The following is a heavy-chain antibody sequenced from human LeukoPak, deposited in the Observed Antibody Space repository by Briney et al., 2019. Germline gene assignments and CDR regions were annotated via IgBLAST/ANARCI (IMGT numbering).Heavy chain of an antibody. V-gene: IGHV1-3*01. CDR3: ARDRMRYRVIDP. D-gene: IGHD3-16*02. J-gene: IGHJ5*02. Sequence: GASVKVSCKASGYTFTSYAMHWVRQAPGQRLEWMGWINAGNGNTKYSQKFQGRVTITRDTSASTAYMELSSLRSEDTAVYYCARDRMRYRVIDPWGQGTLVTVSS. CDR1: GYTFTSYA. CDR2: INAGNGNT.